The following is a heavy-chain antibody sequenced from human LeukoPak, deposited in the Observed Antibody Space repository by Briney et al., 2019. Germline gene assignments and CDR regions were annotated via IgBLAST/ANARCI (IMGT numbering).Heavy chain of an antibody. V-gene: IGHV3-21*01. Sequence: GGSLRLSCAASGFTFSSYTMNWVRQAPGKGLEWVSSISSSNSYIYYADSVKGLFTISRDNAKNSLYLQVNSLRAEDTAVYYCAREKAGDAFDIWGQGTMVTVSS. D-gene: IGHD6-19*01. CDR3: AREKAGDAFDI. J-gene: IGHJ3*02. CDR2: ISSSNSYI. CDR1: GFTFSSYT.